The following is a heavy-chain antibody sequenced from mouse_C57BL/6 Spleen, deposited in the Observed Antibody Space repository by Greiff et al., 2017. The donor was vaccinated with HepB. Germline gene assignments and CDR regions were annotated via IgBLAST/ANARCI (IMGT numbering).Heavy chain of an antibody. CDR1: GFTFSSYA. J-gene: IGHJ2*01. D-gene: IGHD1-1*01. V-gene: IGHV5-4*01. Sequence: EVMLVESGGGLVKPGGSLKLSCAASGFTFSSYAMSWVRQTPEKRLEWVATISDGGSYTYYPDNVKGRFTISRDNAKNNLYLQMSHLKSEDTAMYYCARDRGDGSSLYYFDYWGQGTTLTVSS. CDR2: ISDGGSYT. CDR3: ARDRGDGSSLYYFDY.